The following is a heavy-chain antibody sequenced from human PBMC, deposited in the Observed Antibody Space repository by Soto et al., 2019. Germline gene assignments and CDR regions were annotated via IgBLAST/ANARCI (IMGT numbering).Heavy chain of an antibody. J-gene: IGHJ4*02. CDR1: GFTFRNHW. Sequence: EVQLVESGGGLVQPGGSLRLSCAASGFTFRNHWMHWVRQVPGKGLVWVSRINSDGTSTNYAYSVKGRFTISRDNAENTRYLQMNSLRAADTAVCYCDAGTTGHDSALDSWGQGTLVTVCS. D-gene: IGHD4-17*01. CDR2: INSDGTST. V-gene: IGHV3-74*01. CDR3: DAGTTGHDSALDS.